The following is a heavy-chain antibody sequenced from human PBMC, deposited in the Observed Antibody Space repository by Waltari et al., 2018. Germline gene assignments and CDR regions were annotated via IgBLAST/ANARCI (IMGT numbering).Heavy chain of an antibody. CDR2: ISAYNGKT. Sequence: QVQLVQSGAEVKKPGASVKVSCKASGYTFTSYGISWVRQAPGQGLEWMGWISAYNGKTNYAQKLQGRVTMTTDTYTSTAYMELRSLRSDDTAVYYCARGWNYDTLTGLYYYYMDVWGKGTTVTVSS. CDR3: ARGWNYDTLTGLYYYYMDV. CDR1: GYTFTSYG. D-gene: IGHD3-9*01. J-gene: IGHJ6*03. V-gene: IGHV1-18*01.